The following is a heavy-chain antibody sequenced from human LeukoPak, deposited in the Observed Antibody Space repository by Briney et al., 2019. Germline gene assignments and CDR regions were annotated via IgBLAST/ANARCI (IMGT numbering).Heavy chain of an antibody. Sequence: GGSLRLSCAASGFTFSSYEMNWVRQAPGKGLEWVSYISSSDSTIYYADSVKGRFTISRDNAKNSLYLQMNSLRAEDTAVYYCARDSDDYGDFLYFQHWGQGTLVTVSS. CDR2: ISSSDSTI. CDR1: GFTFSSYE. D-gene: IGHD4-17*01. CDR3: ARDSDDYGDFLYFQH. V-gene: IGHV3-48*03. J-gene: IGHJ1*01.